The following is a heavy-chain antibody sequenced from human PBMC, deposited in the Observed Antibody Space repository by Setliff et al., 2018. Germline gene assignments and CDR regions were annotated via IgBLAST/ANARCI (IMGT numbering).Heavy chain of an antibody. V-gene: IGHV1-69*13. J-gene: IGHJ4*02. CDR3: ARSPFPVDTVMVTTFDS. CDR1: GYTLTELS. CDR2: TTPIFTTA. Sequence: SVKVSCKVSGYTLTELSRHWVRQAPGQGLEWMGGTTPIFTTANYAQKFQGRVTITADESTSTAYMELSSLKSEDTAVYYCARSPFPVDTVMVTTFDSWGQGTLVTVSS. D-gene: IGHD5-18*01.